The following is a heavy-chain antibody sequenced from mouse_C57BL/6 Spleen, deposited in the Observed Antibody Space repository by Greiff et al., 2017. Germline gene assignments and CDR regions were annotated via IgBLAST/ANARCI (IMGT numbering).Heavy chain of an antibody. J-gene: IGHJ4*01. CDR1: GYAFTNYL. V-gene: IGHV1-54*01. CDR3: AIDDYDAMDY. CDR2: INPGSGGT. Sequence: VQLQQSGAELVRPGTSVKVSCKASGYAFTNYLIEWVKQRPGQGLEWIGVINPGSGGTNYNEKFKGKATLTADKSSSTAYMQLSSLTSEDSAVYFCAIDDYDAMDYWGQGTSVTVSS.